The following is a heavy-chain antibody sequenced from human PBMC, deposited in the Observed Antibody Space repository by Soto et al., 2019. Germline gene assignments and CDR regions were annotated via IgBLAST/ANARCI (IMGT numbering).Heavy chain of an antibody. CDR1: GFTFSSYA. CDR2: ISYDGSNK. CDR3: ARDTDLWWGGDAFDI. J-gene: IGHJ3*02. Sequence: VGSLRPSCAASGFTFSSYAMHWVRQAPGKGLEWVAVISYDGSNKYYADSVKGRFTISRDNSKHTLYLQMNRLRAEDTAGYYCARDTDLWWGGDAFDIWGQGTMVTVSS. D-gene: IGHD2-21*01. V-gene: IGHV3-30-3*01.